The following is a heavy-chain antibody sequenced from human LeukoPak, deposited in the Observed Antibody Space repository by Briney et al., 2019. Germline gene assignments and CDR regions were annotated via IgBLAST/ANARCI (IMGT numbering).Heavy chain of an antibody. V-gene: IGHV3-30*02. CDR1: GFTFSSYG. CDR2: IRYDGSNK. Sequence: GGSLRLSCAASGFTFSSYGMHWVREAPGKGLEWVAFIRYDGSNKYYADSVKGRFTISRDNSKNTLYLQMNSLRAEDTAVYYCARDGGMATIIGGYWYFDLWGRGTLVTVSS. D-gene: IGHD5-24*01. J-gene: IGHJ2*01. CDR3: ARDGGMATIIGGYWYFDL.